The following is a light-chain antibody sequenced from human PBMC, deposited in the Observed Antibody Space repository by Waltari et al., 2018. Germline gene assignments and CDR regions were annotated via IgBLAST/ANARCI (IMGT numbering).Light chain of an antibody. CDR1: QSISSY. CDR3: QQSYSTPWT. V-gene: IGKV1-39*01. CDR2: AAS. Sequence: DIPMTQSHSSLSASVGDRVTITCRASQSISSYLNWYQQKPGKAPKLLIYAASSLQSGVPSRFSGSGSGTDFTLTISSLQPEDFATYYCQQSYSTPWTFGQGTKVEIK. J-gene: IGKJ1*01.